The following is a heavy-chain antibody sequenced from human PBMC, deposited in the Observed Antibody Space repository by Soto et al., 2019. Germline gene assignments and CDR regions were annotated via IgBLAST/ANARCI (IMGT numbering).Heavy chain of an antibody. D-gene: IGHD6-19*01. CDR3: AGSSDWYAWFDP. CDR1: GFTFSRSA. Sequence: GGSLRLSCAASGFTFSRSAMHWVRQAPGKGLEWVSLICDDGNIQYYADSVKGRFTISRDNSKSTLYLRMNSLRAEDTAVYYCAGSSDWYAWFDPWGQGTLVTVSS. CDR2: ICDDGNIQ. V-gene: IGHV3-33*08. J-gene: IGHJ5*02.